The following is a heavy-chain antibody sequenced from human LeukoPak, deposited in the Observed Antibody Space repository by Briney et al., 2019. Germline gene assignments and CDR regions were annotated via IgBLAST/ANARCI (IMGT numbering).Heavy chain of an antibody. D-gene: IGHD5-24*01. V-gene: IGHV1-2*02. CDR1: GYTFTGYY. CDR3: ARTKRDGYNNYYYYMDV. Sequence: GASVKVSCKASGYTFTGYYMHWVRQAPGQGLEWMGWINPNSGGTNYAQKFQGRVTMTRDTSISTAYMELSRLRSDDTAVYYCARTKRDGYNNYYYYMDVWGKGTTVTVSS. J-gene: IGHJ6*03. CDR2: INPNSGGT.